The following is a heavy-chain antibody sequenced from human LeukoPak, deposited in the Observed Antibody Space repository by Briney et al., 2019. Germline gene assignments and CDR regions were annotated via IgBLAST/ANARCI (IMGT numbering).Heavy chain of an antibody. CDR3: ARDSYYYDSSGYYNDAFDI. D-gene: IGHD3-22*01. V-gene: IGHV3-48*04. CDR2: ISSGSSPI. J-gene: IGHJ3*02. Sequence: HAGGSLRLSCAASGFTFSSYSMNWVRQAPGKGLEWISYISSGSSPIYYADSVKGRFTISRDNAKNSLYLQMNSLRAEDTAVYYCARDSYYYDSSGYYNDAFDIWGQGTMVTVSS. CDR1: GFTFSSYS.